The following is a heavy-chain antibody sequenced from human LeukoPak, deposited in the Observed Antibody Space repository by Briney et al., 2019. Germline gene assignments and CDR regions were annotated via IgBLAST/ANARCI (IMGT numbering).Heavy chain of an antibody. CDR3: ARHLEYTTSSGAFDI. CDR2: IYPGDSDT. CDR1: GYTFTSYW. D-gene: IGHD6-6*01. Sequence: RAGESLKISCKGSGYTFTSYWIAWVRQMPGKDLEWMGFIYPGDSDTRYSPSFQGQVTISDDKSLTTAYLQWSSLKASDTAMYYCARHLEYTTSSGAFDIWGQGTMVTVSS. V-gene: IGHV5-51*01. J-gene: IGHJ3*02.